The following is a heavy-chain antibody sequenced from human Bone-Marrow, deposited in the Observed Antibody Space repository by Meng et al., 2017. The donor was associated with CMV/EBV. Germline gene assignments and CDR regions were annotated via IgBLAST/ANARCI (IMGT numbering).Heavy chain of an antibody. CDR2: IIPILGIA. CDR3: ARDRSLRIFGYYYGMDV. V-gene: IGHV1-69*04. D-gene: IGHD3-3*01. J-gene: IGHJ6*02. CDR1: GGTFSSYT. Sequence: KVSCKASGGTFSSYTISWVRQAPGQGLEWMGRIIPILGIANYAQKFQGRVTITADKSTSTAYMELSSLRSEDTAVYYCARDRSLRIFGYYYGMDVWGQGTTVTVSS.